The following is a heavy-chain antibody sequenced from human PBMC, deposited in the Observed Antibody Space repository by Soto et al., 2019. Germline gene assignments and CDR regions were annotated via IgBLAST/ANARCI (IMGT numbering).Heavy chain of an antibody. D-gene: IGHD3-10*01. CDR1: GGTFSSYA. CDR2: IIPIFGTA. J-gene: IGHJ6*02. V-gene: IGHV1-69*13. CDR3: ARVGGMVGGVIMTPPSYYYYGMDV. Sequence: ASVKVSCKASGGTFSSYAISWVRQAPGQGLEWMGGIIPIFGTANYAQKFQGRVTITADESTSTAYMELSSLRSEDTAVYYCARVGGMVGGVIMTPPSYYYYGMDVWGQGTTVTVPS.